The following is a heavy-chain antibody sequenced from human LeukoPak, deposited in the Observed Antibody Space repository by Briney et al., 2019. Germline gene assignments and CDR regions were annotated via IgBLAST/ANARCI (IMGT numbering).Heavy chain of an antibody. CDR3: AREAERRIVN. D-gene: IGHD1-1*01. CDR1: GFSISSGYY. V-gene: IGHV4-38-2*02. CDR2: IHVSGTT. J-gene: IGHJ4*02. Sequence: AETLSLTCVVSGFSISSGYYWGWIRQPPGKGLEWIANIHVSGTTFYNSSLNSRVAISIDTSKNQFSLKLSSVTAADTAVYFCAREAERRIVNWGRGTLVTVSS.